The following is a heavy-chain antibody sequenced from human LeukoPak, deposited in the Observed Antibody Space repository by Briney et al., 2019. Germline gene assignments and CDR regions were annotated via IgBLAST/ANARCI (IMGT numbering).Heavy chain of an antibody. D-gene: IGHD3-3*01. V-gene: IGHV4-34*01. CDR1: GGSFSGYY. Sequence: SETLSLTCAVYGGSFSGYYWSWIRQPPGKGLEWIGEMNRSGSSNYNPSLKSRVTISVDMYKNKFALKLSSVTAADTAVYYCARGYDFWSGYYQSVFDYWGQGTLVTVSS. CDR2: MNRSGSS. CDR3: ARGYDFWSGYYQSVFDY. J-gene: IGHJ4*02.